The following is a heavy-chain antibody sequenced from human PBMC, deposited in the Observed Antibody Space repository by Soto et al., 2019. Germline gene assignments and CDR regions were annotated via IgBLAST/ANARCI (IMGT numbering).Heavy chain of an antibody. CDR2: IRSKANNYAT. J-gene: IGHJ4*02. Sequence: EVQLVESGGGLVQPGGSLKLSCAASGFTFSGSAIHWVRQASGKGPEWVGRIRSKANNYATVYGESAKGRFTISRDDSENTAYLQMSSLKTEDTAVYYCARLGVKYGSGLTDYWGQGTLVTVSS. V-gene: IGHV3-73*02. D-gene: IGHD6-19*01. CDR3: ARLGVKYGSGLTDY. CDR1: GFTFSGSA.